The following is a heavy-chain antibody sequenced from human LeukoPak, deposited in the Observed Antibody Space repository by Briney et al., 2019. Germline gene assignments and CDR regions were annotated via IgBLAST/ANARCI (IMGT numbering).Heavy chain of an antibody. CDR1: GYTFTNYH. J-gene: IGHJ4*02. V-gene: IGHV1-8*03. CDR3: ARTTSLTASGYDY. CDR2: INPNTGDR. D-gene: IGHD4-17*01. Sequence: ASVKVSCQASGYTFTNYHINWVRQAPGQGLEWMGWINPNTGDRGYAQKFQGRVSITSDTSIRTAYMELGGLRSEDTAVYFCARTTSLTASGYDYWGQGTLVTVSS.